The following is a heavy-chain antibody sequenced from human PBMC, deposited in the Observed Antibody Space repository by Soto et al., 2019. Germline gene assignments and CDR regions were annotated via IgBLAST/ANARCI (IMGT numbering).Heavy chain of an antibody. J-gene: IGHJ5*02. D-gene: IGHD1-26*01. V-gene: IGHV3-21*06. CDR1: GFMFGSHT. CDR2: ISSVSSYI. CDR3: AREVVGPTTNWFDP. Sequence: EVQLVESGGGLVKPGGSLRLSCAASGFMFGSHTMTWVRQAPGKGLDWVASISSVSSYIYYADSVKGRFTISRDNAKDSLYLQMDSLRAEDTAVYFCAREVVGPTTNWFDPWGQGTLVTVSS.